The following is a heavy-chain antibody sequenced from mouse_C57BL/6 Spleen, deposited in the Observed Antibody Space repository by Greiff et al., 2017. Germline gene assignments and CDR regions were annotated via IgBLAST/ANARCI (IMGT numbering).Heavy chain of an antibody. V-gene: IGHV1-52*01. CDR1: GYTFTSYW. CDR3: ERWADYYGSTHWYFDV. Sequence: QVQLQQPGAELVRPGSSVKLSCKASGYTFTSYWMHWVKQRPIQGLEWIGNIDPSDSETHYNQKFKDKATLTVDKSSSTAYMLLSSLTSEDSAVYSCERWADYYGSTHWYFDVWGTGTTVTVSS. J-gene: IGHJ1*03. CDR2: IDPSDSET. D-gene: IGHD1-1*01.